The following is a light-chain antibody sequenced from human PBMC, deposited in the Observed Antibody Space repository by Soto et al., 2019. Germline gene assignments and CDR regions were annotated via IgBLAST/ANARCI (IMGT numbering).Light chain of an antibody. V-gene: IGKV1-27*01. Sequence: DIQMTQSPSSLSTSVGDRVTITCRASQGISNYLAWYQQKPGKVPKLLIYAASTLQSGVPSRFSVSGSGTDFTRTISSLQPEDVATYYCQEYNSAPCTFGQGTKVDSK. CDR2: AAS. CDR1: QGISNY. CDR3: QEYNSAPCT. J-gene: IGKJ1*01.